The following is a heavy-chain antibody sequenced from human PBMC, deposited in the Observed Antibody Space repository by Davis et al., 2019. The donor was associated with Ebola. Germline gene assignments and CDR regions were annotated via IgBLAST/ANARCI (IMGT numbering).Heavy chain of an antibody. D-gene: IGHD3-16*01. Sequence: AASVKVSCKASGYTFTSYGISWVRQAPGQGLEWMGWISAYNGNTNYAQKLQGRVTMTTDTSTSTAYMELRSLRSDDTAVYYCALGVEQPGYYYYGMDVWGQGTTVTVSS. V-gene: IGHV1-18*01. J-gene: IGHJ6*02. CDR3: ALGVEQPGYYYYGMDV. CDR2: ISAYNGNT. CDR1: GYTFTSYG.